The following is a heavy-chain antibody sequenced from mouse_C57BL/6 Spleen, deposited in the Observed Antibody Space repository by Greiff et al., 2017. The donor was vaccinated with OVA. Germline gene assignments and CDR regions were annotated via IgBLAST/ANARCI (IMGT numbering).Heavy chain of an antibody. V-gene: IGHV5-16*01. Sequence: DVKLVESEGGLVQPGSSMKLSCTASGFTFSDYYMAWVRQVPEKGLEWVANINYDGSSTYYLDSLKSRFIISRDNAKNILYLQMSSLKSEDTATYYCARDEGGTGPFAYWGQGTLVTVSA. CDR1: GFTFSDYY. D-gene: IGHD4-1*01. J-gene: IGHJ3*01. CDR2: INYDGSST. CDR3: ARDEGGTGPFAY.